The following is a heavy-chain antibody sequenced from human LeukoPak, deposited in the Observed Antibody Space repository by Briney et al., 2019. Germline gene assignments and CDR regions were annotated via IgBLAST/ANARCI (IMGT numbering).Heavy chain of an antibody. V-gene: IGHV3-73*01. D-gene: IGHD3-10*01. CDR2: IRNKANSYAT. CDR3: AVYFGDGNFDY. CDR1: GFTFSGSA. J-gene: IGHJ4*02. Sequence: PGGSLRLSCAASGFTFSGSAIHWVRQASGKGLEWVGRIRNKANSYATAYAASVKGRFTISRDDSKNTAYLQMNSLKTEDTAVYYCAVYFGDGNFDYWGQGTLVTVSS.